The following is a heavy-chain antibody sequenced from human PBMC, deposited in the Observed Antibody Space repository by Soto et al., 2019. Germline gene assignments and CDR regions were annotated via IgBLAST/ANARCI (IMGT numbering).Heavy chain of an antibody. D-gene: IGHD2-2*01. CDR1: GYTFTSYD. V-gene: IGHV1-8*01. CDR3: VRGQVSWFAYMYQPLLIDY. J-gene: IGHJ4*02. Sequence: ASVKVSFKASGYTFTSYDINWVLQPTGQRLEWMGWMNPNSGNTGYAQKFQGRGTMTRNTSISTAYMELSSLRSEDTAVHYCVRGQVSWFAYMYQPLLIDYWGQGIMVTVS. CDR2: MNPNSGNT.